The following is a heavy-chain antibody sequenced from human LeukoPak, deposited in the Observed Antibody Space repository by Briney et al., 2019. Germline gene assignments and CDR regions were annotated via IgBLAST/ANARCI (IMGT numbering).Heavy chain of an antibody. V-gene: IGHV3-21*01. Sequence: PGGSLRLSCAAPGFTFSSYSMNWVRQAPGKGLEWVSSISSSSSYIYYADSVKGRFTISRDNAKNSLYLQMNSLRAEDTAVYYCARDADYGDYPYYFDYWGQGTLVTVSS. CDR2: ISSSSSYI. CDR1: GFTFSSYS. J-gene: IGHJ4*02. D-gene: IGHD4-17*01. CDR3: ARDADYGDYPYYFDY.